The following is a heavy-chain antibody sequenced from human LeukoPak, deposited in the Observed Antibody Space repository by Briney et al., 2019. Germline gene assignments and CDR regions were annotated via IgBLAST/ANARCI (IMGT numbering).Heavy chain of an antibody. CDR1: GYTFTGYY. V-gene: IGHV1-2*02. CDR3: ATNQYGDYTLGDY. Sequence: ASVKVSCKASGYTFTGYYIHWVRQAPGQGLEWMGWINPHSGGTNSAQKFQGRVTMTRETSISTAYMELSTLRSDDTAVYYCATNQYGDYTLGDYWGQGTLVSVSS. J-gene: IGHJ4*02. D-gene: IGHD4-17*01. CDR2: INPHSGGT.